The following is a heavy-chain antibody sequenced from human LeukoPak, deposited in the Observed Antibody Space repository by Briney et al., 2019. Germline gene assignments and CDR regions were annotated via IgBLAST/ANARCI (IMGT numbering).Heavy chain of an antibody. Sequence: SETLSLTCTVSGGSISSYYWSWIRQPPGKGLEWIGYIYYSGRTNYNPSLKSRVTISVDTSKNQFSLKLSSVTAADTAVYYCARRYDSSGYYYAAFDYWGQGTLVTVSS. J-gene: IGHJ4*02. CDR1: GGSISSYY. V-gene: IGHV4-59*08. CDR2: IYYSGRT. CDR3: ARRYDSSGYYYAAFDY. D-gene: IGHD3-22*01.